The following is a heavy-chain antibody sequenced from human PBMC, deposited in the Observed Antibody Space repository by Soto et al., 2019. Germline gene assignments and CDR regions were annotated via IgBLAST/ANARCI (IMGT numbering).Heavy chain of an antibody. V-gene: IGHV4-34*01. CDR1: GGSFSVYY. Sequence: PSETLSLTCAVSGGSFSVYYWGWVRQPPGKGLEWVGEINYSGSTNYNPSLKRRVTISVDTSKNQVSLKVTSVTAADTAMYYCARRNYFYALDVWGQGTTVTVSS. CDR3: ARRNYFYALDV. J-gene: IGHJ6*02. CDR2: INYSGST.